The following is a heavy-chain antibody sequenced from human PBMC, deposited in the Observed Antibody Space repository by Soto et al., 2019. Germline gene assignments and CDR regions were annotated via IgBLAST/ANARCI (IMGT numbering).Heavy chain of an antibody. D-gene: IGHD3-3*02. CDR2: IYHSGST. J-gene: IGHJ3*02. CDR1: AGCISRNHW. V-gene: IGHV4-4*02. CDR3: ARVLGNDAFDI. Sequence: SKNVALTCAVYAGCISRNHWWSWVAQPPGKGLEWIGEIYHSGSTNYNPSLKSRVTISVDKSKNQFSLKLSSVTAADTAVYYCARVLGNDAFDIWCQGTMVP.